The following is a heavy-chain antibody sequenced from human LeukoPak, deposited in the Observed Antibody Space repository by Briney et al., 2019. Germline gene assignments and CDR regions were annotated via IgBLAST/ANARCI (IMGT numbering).Heavy chain of an antibody. D-gene: IGHD5-24*01. CDR3: ARGGRDGYNFGSGFDY. Sequence: ASVKVSCKASGYTFTSYYMHWVRQAPGQGLEWMGIMNPSGGSTSYAQKFQGRVTMTRDTSTSTVYMELSSLGSEDTAVYYCARGGRDGYNFGSGFDYWGQGTLVTVSS. CDR2: MNPSGGST. J-gene: IGHJ4*02. V-gene: IGHV1-46*01. CDR1: GYTFTSYY.